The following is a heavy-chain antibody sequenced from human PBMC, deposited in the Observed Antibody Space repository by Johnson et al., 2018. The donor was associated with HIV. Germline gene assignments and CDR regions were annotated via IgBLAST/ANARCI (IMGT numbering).Heavy chain of an antibody. V-gene: IGHV3-NL1*01. J-gene: IGHJ3*02. CDR2: IYSGDNT. CDR3: ARGIRFVEAGRENDGFDI. D-gene: IGHD4-17*01. Sequence: QVQLVESGGGVVQPGRSLRLSCAASGFTFRTFPMHWVRQAPGKGLEWVSVIYSGDNTYYADSVKGRFTISRDNSKNTLYLQMNSLRAEDTAVYYCARGIRFVEAGRENDGFDIWGQGTVVTVSS. CDR1: GFTFRTFP.